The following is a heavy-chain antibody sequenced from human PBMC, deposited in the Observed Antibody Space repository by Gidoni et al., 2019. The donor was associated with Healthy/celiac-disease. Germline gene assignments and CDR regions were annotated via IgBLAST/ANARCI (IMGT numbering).Heavy chain of an antibody. D-gene: IGHD2-2*01. CDR1: GFTFSTYG. CDR3: AASRTNSYYFDY. J-gene: IGHJ4*02. CDR2: ILFDASTR. V-gene: IGHV3-30*02. Sequence: QVQLMESGGGVVQPGGSLRLSCAASGFTFSTYGMHWVRQAPGKGLEWMSYILFDASTRYYADSVKGRFTISRDNSKNTLYLQMQSLIVEDTAVYFCAASRTNSYYFDYWGPGTLVTVSS.